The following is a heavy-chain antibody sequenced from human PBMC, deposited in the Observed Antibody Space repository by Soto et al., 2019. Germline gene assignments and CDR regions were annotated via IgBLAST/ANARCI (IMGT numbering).Heavy chain of an antibody. V-gene: IGHV3-30-3*01. J-gene: IGHJ4*02. CDR1: GFTFSSYA. CDR2: ISYDGSNK. D-gene: IGHD3-3*01. Sequence: QVQLVESGGGVVQPGRSLRLSCAASGFTFSSYAMHWVRQAPGKGLEWVAVISYDGSNKYYADSVKGRFTISRDNYKNTLYLQMNSLRAEDTAVYYCARELGYYDFWSGYYWGQGTLVTVSS. CDR3: ARELGYYDFWSGYY.